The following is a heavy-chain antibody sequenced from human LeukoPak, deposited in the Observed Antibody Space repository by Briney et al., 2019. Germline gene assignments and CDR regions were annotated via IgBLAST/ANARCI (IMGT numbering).Heavy chain of an antibody. CDR1: GYTFTNYW. J-gene: IGHJ4*02. CDR3: ARRGYCSGRSGPNFDF. CDR2: IYPGDSDP. D-gene: IGHD2-15*01. Sequence: GESLQISCYGSGYTFTNYWIGWVRQMPGKGLEPLGIIYPGDSDPRYSPSFQGQVAISIDKSISTAYLQCSSLKASDTAMYYCARRGYCSGRSGPNFDFWGQGTLVTVSS. V-gene: IGHV5-51*01.